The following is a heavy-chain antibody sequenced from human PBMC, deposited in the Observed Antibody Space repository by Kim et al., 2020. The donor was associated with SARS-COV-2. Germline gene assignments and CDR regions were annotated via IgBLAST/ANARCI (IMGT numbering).Heavy chain of an antibody. CDR1: GDSISSSSYF. Sequence: SETLSLTCTVSGDSISSSSYFWGWIRQPPGKGLECIATIHSTGTSYYNPSLKSRAFMSVDTSKNQFSLRLTSVTAADTAIYYCARHLHYYGSDNWNWFDPWGQGTLVTVSS. J-gene: IGHJ5*02. D-gene: IGHD3-10*01. V-gene: IGHV4-39*01. CDR2: IHSTGTS. CDR3: ARHLHYYGSDNWNWFDP.